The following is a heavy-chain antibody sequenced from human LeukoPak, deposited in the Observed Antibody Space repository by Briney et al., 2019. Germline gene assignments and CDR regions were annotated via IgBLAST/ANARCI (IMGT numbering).Heavy chain of an antibody. Sequence: VASVKVSCKASGYTFTSYDINWVRQATGQGLEWMGWVNPNSGNTGYAQKFQGRVTMTRNTSISTAYMELSSLRSEDTAVYYCARACDFDWLWGVSHYNWFDPWGQGTLVTVSS. CDR2: VNPNSGNT. V-gene: IGHV1-8*01. CDR1: GYTFTSYD. CDR3: ARACDFDWLWGVSHYNWFDP. J-gene: IGHJ5*02. D-gene: IGHD3-9*01.